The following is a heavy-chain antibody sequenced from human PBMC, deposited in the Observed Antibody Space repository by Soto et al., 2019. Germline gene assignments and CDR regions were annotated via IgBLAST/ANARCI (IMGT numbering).Heavy chain of an antibody. J-gene: IGHJ6*02. D-gene: IGHD6-13*01. Sequence: PGESLKISCKGSGYSFTSYWIGWVRQLPGKGLEWMGIIYPGDSDTRYSPSFQGQVTISADKSISTAYLQWSSLKASDTAMYYCARTAAAGKYYYGTDVWGQGTTVTSP. CDR1: GYSFTSYW. CDR2: IYPGDSDT. CDR3: ARTAAAGKYYYGTDV. V-gene: IGHV5-51*01.